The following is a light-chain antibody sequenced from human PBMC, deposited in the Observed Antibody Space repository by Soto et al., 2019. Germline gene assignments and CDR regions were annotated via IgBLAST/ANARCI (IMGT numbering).Light chain of an antibody. CDR1: QSVSTKY. Sequence: EIVLTQSPGTLSLSPGERATLSCRASQSVSTKYVAWYRQKPGQAPSLLIYGTSNRAAGVPDRFSATGSGTDLSLTINRLQPEDFAVYYCQHYGSSPPDTFGQGTKLEIK. V-gene: IGKV3-20*01. CDR3: QHYGSSPPDT. J-gene: IGKJ2*01. CDR2: GTS.